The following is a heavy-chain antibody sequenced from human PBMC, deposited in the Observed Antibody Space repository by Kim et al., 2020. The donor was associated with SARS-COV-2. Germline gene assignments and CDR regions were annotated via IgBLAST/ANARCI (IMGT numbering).Heavy chain of an antibody. CDR1: GGSISSSSYY. Sequence: SETLSLTCTVSGGSISSSSYYWGWIRQPPGKGLEWIGSIYYSGSTYYNPSLKSRVTISVDTSKNQFSLKLSSVTAADTAVYYCARDAEYSSSWTMARLFDYWGQGTLVTVSS. CDR3: ARDAEYSSSWTMARLFDY. V-gene: IGHV4-39*02. D-gene: IGHD6-6*01. CDR2: IYYSGST. J-gene: IGHJ4*02.